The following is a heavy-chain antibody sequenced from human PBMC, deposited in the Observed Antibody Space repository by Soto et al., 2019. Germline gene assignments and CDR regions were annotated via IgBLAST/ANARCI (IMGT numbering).Heavy chain of an antibody. J-gene: IGHJ5*02. D-gene: IGHD4-17*01. V-gene: IGHV1-69*02. CDR2: IIPILGIA. CDR3: AHAVTVTAGWFDP. CDR1: GGTFSNYT. Sequence: SVKVSCKASGGTFSNYTISWVRQAPGQGLEWMGRIIPILGIANYAQKFQGRVTITADKSTSTAYMELSSLRSEDTAVYYCAHAVTVTAGWFDPWGQGTLVTVSS.